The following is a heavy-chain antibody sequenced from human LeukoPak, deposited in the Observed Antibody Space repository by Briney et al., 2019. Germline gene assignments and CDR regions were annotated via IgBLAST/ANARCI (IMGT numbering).Heavy chain of an antibody. CDR3: ARALGYCSGGSCYPYYFDY. J-gene: IGHJ4*02. D-gene: IGHD2-15*01. Sequence: ASVKVSCKASGYTFTSYAMHWVRQAPGQRLEWMGWINAGDGNTKYSQEFQGRVTITRDTSASTAYMELSSLRSEDMAVHYCARALGYCSGGSCYPYYFDYWGQGTLVTVSS. V-gene: IGHV1-3*03. CDR2: INAGDGNT. CDR1: GYTFTSYA.